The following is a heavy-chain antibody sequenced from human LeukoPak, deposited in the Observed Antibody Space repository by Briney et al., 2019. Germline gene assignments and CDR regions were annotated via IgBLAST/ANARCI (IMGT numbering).Heavy chain of an antibody. Sequence: SETLSLTCTVSGGSISSSSYYWGWIRQPPGKGLEWIGSIYYSGSTYYNPSLKSRVTISVDTSKNQFSLKLSSVTAADTAVYYCARPVTYSSGRPPYFDYWGQGTLVTVSS. CDR3: ARPVTYSSGRPPYFDY. V-gene: IGHV4-39*01. CDR2: IYYSGST. D-gene: IGHD6-25*01. CDR1: GGSISSSSYY. J-gene: IGHJ4*02.